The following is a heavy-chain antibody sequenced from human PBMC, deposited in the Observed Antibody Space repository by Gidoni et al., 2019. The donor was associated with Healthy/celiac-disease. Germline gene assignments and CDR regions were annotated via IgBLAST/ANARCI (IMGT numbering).Heavy chain of an antibody. CDR1: GFTFSSYA. CDR3: AKDRHDFWSGYYYLLGVGFDY. CDR2: ISGSGGST. D-gene: IGHD3-3*01. V-gene: IGHV3-23*01. Sequence: EVQLLESGGGLVQPGGSLRLSCSASGFTFSSYAMSLVRQAPGKGLEWVSAISGSGGSTYYADSVKGRFTISRDNSKNTRYLQMNSLRAEDTAVYYCAKDRHDFWSGYYYLLGVGFDYWGQGTLVTVSS. J-gene: IGHJ4*02.